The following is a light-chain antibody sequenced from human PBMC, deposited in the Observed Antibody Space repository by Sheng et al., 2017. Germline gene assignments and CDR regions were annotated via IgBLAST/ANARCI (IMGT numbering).Light chain of an antibody. Sequence: EIVLTQSPATLSLSPGERATLSCRASQSVASNYLAWYQQKPGQAPRLLIYDTSSRATGIPDRFSGSGSGTDFTLTVSRLEPEDFAVYYCHQYSRSPETFGPGTKVDIK. CDR2: DTS. V-gene: IGKV3-20*01. J-gene: IGKJ3*01. CDR1: QSVASNY. CDR3: HQYSRSPET.